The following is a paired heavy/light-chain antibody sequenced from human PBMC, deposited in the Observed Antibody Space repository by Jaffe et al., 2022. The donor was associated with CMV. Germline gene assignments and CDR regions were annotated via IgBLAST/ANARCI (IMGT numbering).Light chain of an antibody. CDR2: NNH. J-gene: IGLJ3*02. CDR3: ATWDDSLNGGV. V-gene: IGLV1-44*01. Sequence: QPVLTQPPAASGTPGQRVTISCSGGSSNIENNVVNWYQQFPGTAPKLLIYNNHERPSGVPDRFSGSKSGTSATLAISGLQSEDEADYYCATWDDSLNGGVLGGGTKLIVL. CDR1: SSNIENNV.
Heavy chain of an antibody. CDR1: GFSLNSSGMC. Sequence: QVTLRESGPALVKPTQTLTLTCTFSGFSLNSSGMCVTWIRQPPGKALEWLARIDWDDDKYYNNSLKTRLTISKDTSKNQVVLTMTSMDPVDTATYFCARTSHSYDSSGDYRPREDYWGQGTLVTVSS. J-gene: IGHJ4*02. CDR3: ARTSHSYDSSGDYRPREDY. CDR2: IDWDDDK. D-gene: IGHD3-22*01. V-gene: IGHV2-70*15.